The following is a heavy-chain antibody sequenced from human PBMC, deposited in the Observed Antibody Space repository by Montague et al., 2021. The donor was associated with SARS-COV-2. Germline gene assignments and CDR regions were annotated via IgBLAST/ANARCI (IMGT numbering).Heavy chain of an antibody. CDR3: TSGREGNYNVMDV. CDR2: TYYRSKWYN. D-gene: IGHD1-1*01. V-gene: IGHV6-1*01. Sequence: CAISGDSVSSNSATWNWVRQSPSRGLEWLGRTYYRSKWYNDYAVSVRDRVTINPDTSKNQFSLQLNSVTPEDTAIYYCTSGREGNYNVMDVWGQGTTVTVS. CDR1: GDSVSSNSAT. J-gene: IGHJ6*02.